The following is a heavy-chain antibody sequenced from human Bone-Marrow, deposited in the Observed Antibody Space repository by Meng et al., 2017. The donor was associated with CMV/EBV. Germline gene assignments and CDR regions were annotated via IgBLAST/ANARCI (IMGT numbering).Heavy chain of an antibody. CDR2: INGHSGDT. V-gene: IGHV1-2*02. CDR3: ARRGGYEYSLFDL. CDR1: GYSFTDYY. Sequence: ASVQVSCQASGYSFTDYYMHWVRQAPGQGLEWLGWINGHSGDTYYAQKFQGRFSLNRDTSISPAYMELTRLTSDDTAFYYCARRGGYEYSLFDLWGQGTQVNVDS. J-gene: IGHJ5*02. D-gene: IGHD5-12*01.